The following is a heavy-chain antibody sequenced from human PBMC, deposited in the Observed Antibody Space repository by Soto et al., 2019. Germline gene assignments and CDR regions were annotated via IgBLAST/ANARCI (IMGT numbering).Heavy chain of an antibody. J-gene: IGHJ4*02. D-gene: IGHD6-6*01. CDR3: ARVGSGVPFDSSSYYFDY. CDR2: IYYSGRT. CDR1: GGSISSYY. V-gene: IGHV4-59*01. Sequence: SETLSLTCTVSGGSISSYYWSWIRQPPGKGLEWIGYIYYSGRTNYNPSLKSRVSISVDTSKNQFSLKLSSVTAADTAVYYCARVGSGVPFDSSSYYFDYWGQGTLVTVSS.